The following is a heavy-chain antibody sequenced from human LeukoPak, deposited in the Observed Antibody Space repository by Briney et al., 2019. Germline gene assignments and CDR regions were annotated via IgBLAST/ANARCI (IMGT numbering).Heavy chain of an antibody. CDR2: IWYDGSDA. CDR3: ARYTTGHGFDV. V-gene: IGHV3-33*08. J-gene: IGHJ4*02. D-gene: IGHD2/OR15-2a*01. CDR1: GFTFRSNG. Sequence: GGSLRLSCAASGFTFRSNGMHWVRQAPGRGLEWVTYIWYDGSDADYADPVKGRFTISRDNSKNTLYLQMNSLRAEDTAVYYCARYTTGHGFDVWGQGTLVTVSS.